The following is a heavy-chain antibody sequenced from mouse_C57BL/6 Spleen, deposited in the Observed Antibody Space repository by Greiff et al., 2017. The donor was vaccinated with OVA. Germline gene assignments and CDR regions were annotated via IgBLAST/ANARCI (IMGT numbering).Heavy chain of an antibody. D-gene: IGHD1-1*01. Sequence: EVKLVESGGGLVQPKGSLKLSCAASGFSFNTYAMNWVRQAPGKGLEWVARIRSKSNNYATYYAVSVKDRFTISRDDSESMLYLQMNNLKTEDTAMYYCVRHAVVDAMDYWGQGTSVTVSS. CDR3: VRHAVVDAMDY. V-gene: IGHV10-1*01. J-gene: IGHJ4*01. CDR1: GFSFNTYA. CDR2: IRSKSNNYAT.